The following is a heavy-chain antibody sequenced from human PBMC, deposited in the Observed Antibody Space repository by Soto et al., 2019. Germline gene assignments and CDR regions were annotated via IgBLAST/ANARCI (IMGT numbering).Heavy chain of an antibody. CDR3: ARDRVVLTADI. D-gene: IGHD3-9*01. CDR1: GYTFTAYY. V-gene: IGHV1-2*02. J-gene: IGHJ3*02. Sequence: VQLVQSGAEVKKPGASVKVSCKASGYTFTAYYLHWVRQAPGQGLEWMGWINPNSGATNYAQKFQGRVTVTRDTSTNTVYMEMSRLRSDDTAIYYCARDRVVLTADIWGQGTMVTVSS. CDR2: INPNSGAT.